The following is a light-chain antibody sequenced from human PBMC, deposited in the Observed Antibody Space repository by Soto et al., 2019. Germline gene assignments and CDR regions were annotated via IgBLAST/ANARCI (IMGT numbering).Light chain of an antibody. CDR2: GAS. CDR3: QQYNNRKT. Sequence: EIVMTQSPATLSVSPGERATLSCRASQSVSSNLAWYQQKPGQAPRLLIYGASTRATGIPGRFSGSGSGTEFTLTISSLQSEDFAVYYCQQYNNRKTFGQGTKVEIK. J-gene: IGKJ1*01. CDR1: QSVSSN. V-gene: IGKV3-15*01.